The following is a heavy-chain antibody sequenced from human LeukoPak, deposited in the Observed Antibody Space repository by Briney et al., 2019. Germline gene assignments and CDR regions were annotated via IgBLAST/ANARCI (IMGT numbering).Heavy chain of an antibody. J-gene: IGHJ3*02. CDR3: ARENNILTGYNNDAFDI. CDR2: ISAYNGNT. V-gene: IGHV1-18*01. CDR1: GYTFTSYG. D-gene: IGHD3-9*01. Sequence: ASVKVSCKASGYTFTSYGISWVRQAPGQGLEWMGWISAYNGNTNYAQKLQGRVTMTTDTSTSTAYMELRSLRSDDTAVYYCARENNILTGYNNDAFDIWGQGTMVTVSS.